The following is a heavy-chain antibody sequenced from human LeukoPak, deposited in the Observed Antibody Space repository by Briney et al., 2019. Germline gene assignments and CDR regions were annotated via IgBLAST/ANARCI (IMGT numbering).Heavy chain of an antibody. Sequence: RASVKVSCKASGYSFTDYAMHWVRQAPGQRLEWMGWINAANGSTKYSQNFQGRVTITRDTSASTAYMELSSLRSEDTAVYYCAGTYYYDSSGYYPAFDYWGQGTLVTVSS. CDR2: INAANGST. V-gene: IGHV1-3*01. J-gene: IGHJ4*02. CDR3: AGTYYYDSSGYYPAFDY. D-gene: IGHD3-22*01. CDR1: GYSFTDYA.